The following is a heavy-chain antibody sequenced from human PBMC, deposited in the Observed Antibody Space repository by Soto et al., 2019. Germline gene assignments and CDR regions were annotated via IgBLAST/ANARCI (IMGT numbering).Heavy chain of an antibody. CDR2: TYYRSEWHN. Sequence: SQTLSLTCAISGDSISSNSAAWNWIRQSPSRGLEWLGRTYYRSEWHNDYAVSVKSRITINPDTAKNQFSLQLNFVTPEDTAVYYCARIAYGSVIVWGQGSLVTVSS. V-gene: IGHV6-1*01. D-gene: IGHD6-19*01. J-gene: IGHJ4*02. CDR1: GDSISSNSAA. CDR3: ARIAYGSVIV.